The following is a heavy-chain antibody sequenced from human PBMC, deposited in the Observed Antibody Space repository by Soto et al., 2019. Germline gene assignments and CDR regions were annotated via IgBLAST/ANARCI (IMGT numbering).Heavy chain of an antibody. CDR2: IYYSGST. V-gene: IGHV4-31*03. CDR3: ARSYMVRGVANWFDP. D-gene: IGHD3-10*01. Sequence: PSETLSLTCTVSGGSISSGGYYWSWIRQHPGKGLEWIGYIYYSGSTYYNPSLKSRVTISIDTSKNQFSLKLTSVTAADTAVYYCARSYMVRGVANWFDPWGQGTLVTVSS. CDR1: GGSISSGGYY. J-gene: IGHJ5*02.